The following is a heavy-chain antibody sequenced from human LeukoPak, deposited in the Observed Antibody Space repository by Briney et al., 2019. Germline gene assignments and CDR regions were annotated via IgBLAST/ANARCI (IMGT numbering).Heavy chain of an antibody. V-gene: IGHV4-59*01. CDR2: IYYSGST. Sequence: SETLSLTCTVSGGSISSYSWSWIRQPPGKRLEWIGYIYYSGSTNYNPSLKSRVTISVDTSKNQFSLRLTSVTAADTAVYYCARERTRPISITSFSWFDPWGQGTPVTVSS. D-gene: IGHD2-2*01. J-gene: IGHJ5*02. CDR3: ARERTRPISITSFSWFDP. CDR1: GGSISSYS.